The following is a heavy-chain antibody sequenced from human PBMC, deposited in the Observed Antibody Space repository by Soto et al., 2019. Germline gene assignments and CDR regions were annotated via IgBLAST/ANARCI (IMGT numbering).Heavy chain of an antibody. CDR3: ARAAYGYYFDY. D-gene: IGHD3-16*01. V-gene: IGHV1-46*03. CDR1: GYTFTSYY. CDR2: INPSGGST. Sequence: QVQLVQSGAEVKKPGASVKVSCKASGYTFTSYYMHWVRQAPGQGLEWMGIINPSGGSTSYAQKFQGRVTMTRDTSTSTVYMELSSLRSEDTAVSYCARAAYGYYFDYWGQGTLVTVSS. J-gene: IGHJ4*02.